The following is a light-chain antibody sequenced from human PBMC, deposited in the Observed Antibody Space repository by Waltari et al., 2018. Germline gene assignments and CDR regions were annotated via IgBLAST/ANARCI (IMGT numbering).Light chain of an antibody. CDR1: SSNIGSNT. Sequence: QSVLTQPPSASGTPGQRVTVSCSGSSSNIGSNTVNWFKQPPGTAPKLLSYPNNPRPSGGPDRFSGSKSGTSASLAISGLQSEDEADYYCAAWDDSLSGVVFGGGTKLTVL. V-gene: IGLV1-44*01. CDR2: PNN. J-gene: IGLJ2*01. CDR3: AAWDDSLSGVV.